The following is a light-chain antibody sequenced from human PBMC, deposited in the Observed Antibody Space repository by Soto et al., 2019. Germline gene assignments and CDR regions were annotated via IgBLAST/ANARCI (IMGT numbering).Light chain of an antibody. CDR2: KAS. J-gene: IGKJ5*01. CDR1: QSISTW. V-gene: IGKV1-5*03. CDR3: QQYNTYSP. Sequence: DIQITQCPSTLSASVGDRVTITCRASQSISTWLAWYQQEPGKAPKLLIHKASSLQSGVPSRFSGSGSGTEFTLTISSLQPDDFATYYCQQYNTYSPFGQGTRLAIK.